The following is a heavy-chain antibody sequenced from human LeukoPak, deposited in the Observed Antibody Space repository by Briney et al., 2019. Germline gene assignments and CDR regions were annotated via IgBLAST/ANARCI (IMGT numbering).Heavy chain of an antibody. CDR1: GFTFDDYA. V-gene: IGHV3-43D*03. CDR3: AKDRAARGRGNYFYMDV. D-gene: IGHD2/OR15-2a*01. CDR2: ITWDGGST. Sequence: GGSLRLSCAASGFTFDDYAMHWVRQASGKGLEWVSHITWDGGSTHYADSVDGRFTISRDNRENSLYLQMNSLRPEDTALYYCAKDRAARGRGNYFYMDVWGKGTTVTVSS. J-gene: IGHJ6*03.